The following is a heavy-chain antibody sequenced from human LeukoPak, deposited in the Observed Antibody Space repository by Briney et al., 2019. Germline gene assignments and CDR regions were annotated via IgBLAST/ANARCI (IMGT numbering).Heavy chain of an antibody. Sequence: SVKVSCKASGVTFRGNGYNWVREAPGQGLEWMGGIIPMFDSRSYAQKFQGRVTLTSDESRTTVYMELSNLTTEDTAIYYCAREANFGGNLNWLDPWGQGTLVTVSS. CDR1: GVTFRGNG. D-gene: IGHD4-23*01. V-gene: IGHV1-69*13. CDR3: AREANFGGNLNWLDP. J-gene: IGHJ5*02. CDR2: IIPMFDSR.